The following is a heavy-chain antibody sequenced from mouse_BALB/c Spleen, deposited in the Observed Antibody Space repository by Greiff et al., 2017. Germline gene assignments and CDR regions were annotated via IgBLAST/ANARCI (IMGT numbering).Heavy chain of an antibody. D-gene: IGHD2-1*01. V-gene: IGHV1-69*01. J-gene: IGHJ4*01. CDR1: GYTFTDYW. CDR2: IDTSVSYT. Sequence: QVQLQQPGAELVMPGASVKMSCKASGYTFTDYWMPWVKQSPGQGLEWIGAIDTSVSYTSYNQKFKGKATLTVDESSSTAYMQLSSLTSEDSAVYYCARGNSYAMDYWGQGTSVTVSS. CDR3: ARGNSYAMDY.